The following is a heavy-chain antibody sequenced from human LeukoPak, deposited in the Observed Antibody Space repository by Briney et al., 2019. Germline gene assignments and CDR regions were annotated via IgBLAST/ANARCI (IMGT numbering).Heavy chain of an antibody. CDR1: GFTFSSYE. V-gene: IGHV3-48*03. CDR2: ITSSGRII. Sequence: GGSLRLSCAASGFTFSSYEMNWVRQAPGKGLEWVAYITSSGRIIYYADSVKGRFTISRDNTKNSLYLQMNSLRAEDTAVYYCASTGGYGSGTYDYYYFGMDIWGQGTTVTVSS. J-gene: IGHJ6*02. CDR3: ASTGGYGSGTYDYYYFGMDI. D-gene: IGHD3-10*01.